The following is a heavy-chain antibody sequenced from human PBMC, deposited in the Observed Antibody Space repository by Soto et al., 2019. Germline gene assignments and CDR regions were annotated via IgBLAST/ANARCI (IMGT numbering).Heavy chain of an antibody. D-gene: IGHD2-15*01. J-gene: IGHJ6*02. CDR2: INPNSGGT. CDR3: ARGGCSGGSCYVDYYYVMDV. V-gene: IGHV1-2*04. Sequence: ASVKVSCKASGYTFTGYYMHWVRQAPGQGLEWMGWINPNSGGTNYAQKFQGWVTMTRDTSISTAYMELSRLRSDDTAVYYCARGGCSGGSCYVDYYYVMDVWGQGTRVTVSS. CDR1: GYTFTGYY.